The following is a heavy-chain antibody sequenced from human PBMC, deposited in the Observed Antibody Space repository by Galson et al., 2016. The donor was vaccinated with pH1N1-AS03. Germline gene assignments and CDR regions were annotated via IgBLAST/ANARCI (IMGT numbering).Heavy chain of an antibody. Sequence: LRLSCAGSGFIFSTYSMIWVRQAPGKGLEWVSSIGRESSPIVYADSVKGRLTTSRDNAKNSLYLQMNSLRVEDTAVYYCARRYYDSRGHPLDWWGQGALVTVSS. D-gene: IGHD3-22*01. CDR1: GFIFSTYS. CDR3: ARRYYDSRGHPLDW. J-gene: IGHJ4*02. V-gene: IGHV3-21*04. CDR2: IGRESSPI.